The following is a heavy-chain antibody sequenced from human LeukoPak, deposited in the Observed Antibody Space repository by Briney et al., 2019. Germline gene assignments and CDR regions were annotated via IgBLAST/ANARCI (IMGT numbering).Heavy chain of an antibody. V-gene: IGHV3-48*01. CDR1: GFIFSQYS. Sequence: GGSLRLSCAASGFIFSQYSMNWVRQAPGKGLEWVSHIRSSSETFYADSVKGRFAISRDIARNSLYLQMNNLRGEDTAIYYCARDVGNSGYGCDLWGQGTLVTVSS. CDR3: ARDVGNSGYGCDL. CDR2: IRSSSET. D-gene: IGHD5-12*01. J-gene: IGHJ5*02.